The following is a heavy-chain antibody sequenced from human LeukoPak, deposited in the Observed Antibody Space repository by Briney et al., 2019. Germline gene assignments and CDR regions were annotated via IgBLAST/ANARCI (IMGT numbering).Heavy chain of an antibody. CDR3: ARGPDFWSGHPNWFDP. CDR1: GYTFTGYY. Sequence: ASVKVSCKASGYTFTGYYMHWVRQAPGQGLEWMGRINPNSGGTNYAQKFQGRVTMTRDTSISTAYMELSRLRSDDTAVYYCARGPDFWSGHPNWFDPRGQGTLVTVSS. CDR2: INPNSGGT. J-gene: IGHJ5*02. V-gene: IGHV1-2*06. D-gene: IGHD3-3*01.